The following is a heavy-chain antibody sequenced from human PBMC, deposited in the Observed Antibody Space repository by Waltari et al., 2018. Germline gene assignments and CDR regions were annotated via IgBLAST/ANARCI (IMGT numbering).Heavy chain of an antibody. D-gene: IGHD6-19*01. J-gene: IGHJ4*02. CDR1: GGSISSGDYY. Sequence: QVQLQESGPGLVKPSQTLSLTCTVSGGSISSGDYYWSWIRQPPGKGLEWIGEINHSGSTNYNPSLKSRVTISVDPSKNQFSLKLSSVTAADTAVYYCARGLKRSPQVAGTLDYWGQGTLVTVSS. CDR3: ARGLKRSPQVAGTLDY. V-gene: IGHV4-30-4*08. CDR2: INHSGST.